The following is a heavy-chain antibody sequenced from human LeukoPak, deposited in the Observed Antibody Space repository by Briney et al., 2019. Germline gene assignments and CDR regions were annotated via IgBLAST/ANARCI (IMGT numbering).Heavy chain of an antibody. CDR3: ARDFDGSSTSCFG. CDR1: GYSISSGYY. CDR2: IYHSGST. Sequence: SETLSLTCTVSGYSISSGYYWGWIRQPPGKGLEWIGSIYHSGSTYYNPSLKSRVTISVDTSKNQFSLKLSSVTAADTAVYYCARDFDGSSTSCFGWGQGTLVTVSS. V-gene: IGHV4-38-2*02. J-gene: IGHJ4*02. D-gene: IGHD2-2*01.